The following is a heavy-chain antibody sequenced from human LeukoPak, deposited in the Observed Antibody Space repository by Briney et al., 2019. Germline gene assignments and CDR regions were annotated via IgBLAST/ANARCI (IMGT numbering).Heavy chain of an antibody. CDR3: ARGGTAKSYDSGSYYIGWFDP. CDR2: MNPNSGNT. J-gene: IGHJ5*02. D-gene: IGHD3-10*01. Sequence: ASVKVSCKASGYIFTNYDINWVRQATGQGLEWMGWMNPNSGNTGYAQKFQGRVAMTRNTSISTAYMELSSLRPEDTAVYYCARGGTAKSYDSGSYYIGWFDPWGQGTLVTVSS. CDR1: GYIFTNYD. V-gene: IGHV1-8*01.